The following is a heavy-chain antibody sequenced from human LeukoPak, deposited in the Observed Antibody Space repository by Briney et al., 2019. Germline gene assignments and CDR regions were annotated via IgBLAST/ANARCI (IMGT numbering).Heavy chain of an antibody. Sequence: HPGGSLRLSCTASGFNFSNYWMHWVRQAPGKGLVWVSRLNTGGNSTIYADSVKGRFTISRDNSKNTLYLQMNSLRAEDTAVYYCAKGGRYGDYEDYFDYWGQGTLVTVSS. D-gene: IGHD4-17*01. CDR3: AKGGRYGDYEDYFDY. CDR1: GFNFSNYW. J-gene: IGHJ4*02. V-gene: IGHV3-74*01. CDR2: LNTGGNST.